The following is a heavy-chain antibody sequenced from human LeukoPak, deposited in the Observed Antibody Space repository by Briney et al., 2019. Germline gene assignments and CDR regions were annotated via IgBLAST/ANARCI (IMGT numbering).Heavy chain of an antibody. J-gene: IGHJ4*02. CDR1: GFTFSSYG. CDR3: AKPPRFPGRGYYFDY. D-gene: IGHD3-3*01. V-gene: IGHV3-23*01. Sequence: GGSLRLSFAATGFTFSSYGMSGVGQPRGKGRDGVAVISGSGGSTYYAAPVKGRSTISRDNSKTTLYLQINSLRAEPTAVYYCAKPPRFPGRGYYFDYWGQGTLVTVSS. CDR2: ISGSGGST.